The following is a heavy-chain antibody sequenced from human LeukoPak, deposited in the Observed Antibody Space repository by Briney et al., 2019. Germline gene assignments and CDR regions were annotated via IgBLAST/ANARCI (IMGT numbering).Heavy chain of an antibody. CDR1: EFSFSRYW. J-gene: IGHJ4*02. D-gene: IGHD4-17*01. CDR2: IISDGSYT. V-gene: IGHV3-74*01. Sequence: GGSLRLSCAASEFSFSRYWMHWIRQAPGKGLVWVARIISDGSYTNYADSVKGRFTISRDNAKNTLYLQMHSLRAEDTAVYYCVRAADYGDYGGFDYWGQGTLVTVSS. CDR3: VRAADYGDYGGFDY.